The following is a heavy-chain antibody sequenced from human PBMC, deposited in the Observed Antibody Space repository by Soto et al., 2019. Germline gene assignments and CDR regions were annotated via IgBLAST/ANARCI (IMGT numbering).Heavy chain of an antibody. Sequence: HPGGSLRLSCAASGFTFSSCAMHWVRQAPGKGLEWVAVISYDGSNKYYADSVKGRFTVSRDNSKNTLYLQMNSLRAEDTAVYYCAKFQIVVVIRAPYYYYGMDVWGQGTTVTVSS. J-gene: IGHJ6*02. D-gene: IGHD3-22*01. CDR2: ISYDGSNK. V-gene: IGHV3-30-3*02. CDR3: AKFQIVVVIRAPYYYYGMDV. CDR1: GFTFSSCA.